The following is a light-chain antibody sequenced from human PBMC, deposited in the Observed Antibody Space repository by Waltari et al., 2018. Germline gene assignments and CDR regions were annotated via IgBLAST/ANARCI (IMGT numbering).Light chain of an antibody. CDR1: KGISNY. V-gene: IGKV1-17*03. J-gene: IGKJ2*01. CDR3: LHHHSYPLT. Sequence: DIQMTQSPPALSASVGDRVTITCRASKGISNYVAWFQQKPGKVPKRLIFAADTLESGVPPRFSGSGSGTEFTLTISSLQPEDFATYYCLHHHSYPLTFGPGTKLQMK. CDR2: AAD.